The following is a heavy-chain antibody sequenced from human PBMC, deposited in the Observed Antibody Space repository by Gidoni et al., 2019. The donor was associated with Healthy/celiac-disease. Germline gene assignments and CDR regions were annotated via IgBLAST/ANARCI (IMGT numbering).Heavy chain of an antibody. CDR1: GFTFSSYE. CDR3: ARTKGRLTGPSDY. V-gene: IGHV3-48*03. D-gene: IGHD3-9*01. J-gene: IGHJ4*02. Sequence: EVQLVESGGGLVQPGGSLRLSCPASGFTFSSYEMNWVRQAPGKGLEWVSYIISSGSTIYYADSVKGRFTISRDNAKNSLYLQMNSLRAEDTAVYYCARTKGRLTGPSDYWGQGTLVTVSS. CDR2: IISSGSTI.